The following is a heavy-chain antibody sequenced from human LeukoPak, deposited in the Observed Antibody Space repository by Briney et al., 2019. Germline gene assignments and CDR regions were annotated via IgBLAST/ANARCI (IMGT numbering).Heavy chain of an antibody. D-gene: IGHD6-19*01. CDR3: AKDGTYSSGWYRRVDY. J-gene: IGHJ4*02. Sequence: QPGGSLRLSCAPSGFTFSSYAMSWVRHAPGKGLEWVSAISGSGGSTYYADSVEGRFTISRDNSKRTLYLQMNSLRAEDTAVYYCAKDGTYSSGWYRRVDYWGQRTLVTVSS. V-gene: IGHV3-23*01. CDR2: ISGSGGST. CDR1: GFTFSSYA.